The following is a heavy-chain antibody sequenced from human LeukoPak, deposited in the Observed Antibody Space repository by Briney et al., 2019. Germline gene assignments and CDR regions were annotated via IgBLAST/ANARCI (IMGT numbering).Heavy chain of an antibody. D-gene: IGHD3-22*01. V-gene: IGHV4-38-2*01. CDR3: ARQDYYDSSGYYSPTDLDD. CDR1: GYSISSGYY. Sequence: SETPSLTCAVSGYSISSGYYWGLIRQPPGKGLEWVGSIYHSGSTYYNPSLKSRVTISVDTSKNQFSLKLSSVTSADTVVYYCARQDYYDSSGYYSPTDLDDWGQGTLFPVSS. J-gene: IGHJ4*02. CDR2: IYHSGST.